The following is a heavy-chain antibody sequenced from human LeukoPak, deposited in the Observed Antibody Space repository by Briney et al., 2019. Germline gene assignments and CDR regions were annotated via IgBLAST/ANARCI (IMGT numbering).Heavy chain of an antibody. Sequence: GGSLRLSCAASGFTFSNYDMHWVRQAKGKGLEWVSGIDTAGDIYYPGSVKGRFTISRENAKNSLYLQMNSLRAGDTAVYYCARPRGCSSNRCNNFDYWGQGALVTVSS. J-gene: IGHJ4*02. CDR1: GFTFSNYD. V-gene: IGHV3-13*01. D-gene: IGHD2-2*01. CDR2: IDTAGDI. CDR3: ARPRGCSSNRCNNFDY.